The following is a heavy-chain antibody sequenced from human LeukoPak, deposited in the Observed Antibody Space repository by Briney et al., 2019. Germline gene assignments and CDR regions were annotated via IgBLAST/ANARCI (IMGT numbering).Heavy chain of an antibody. D-gene: IGHD6-19*01. CDR3: AKDRRMGISVADDAFDI. Sequence: PGGSLRLSCAASGFTFSSYSMNWVRQAPGKGLEWVSTIRGSGGDTYYADSVKGRFTISRDNSKNTLFLEMNSLRTEDTAVYYCAKDRRMGISVADDAFDIWGQGTMVTVSS. J-gene: IGHJ3*02. V-gene: IGHV3-23*01. CDR2: IRGSGGDT. CDR1: GFTFSSYS.